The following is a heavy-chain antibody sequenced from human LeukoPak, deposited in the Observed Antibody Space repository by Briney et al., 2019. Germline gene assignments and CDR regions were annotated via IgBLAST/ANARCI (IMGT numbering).Heavy chain of an antibody. V-gene: IGHV4-34*01. Sequence: SETLSLTCAVYGGSFSGYYWSWIRQPPGKGLEWIGEINQSGSTNYNPSLKSRVTISVDASTNQFSLKLSSVTAADTAVYYCARIHPWATGGDYFDYWGQGTLVTASS. CDR2: INQSGST. CDR3: ARIHPWATGGDYFDY. CDR1: GGSFSGYY. J-gene: IGHJ4*02. D-gene: IGHD1-14*01.